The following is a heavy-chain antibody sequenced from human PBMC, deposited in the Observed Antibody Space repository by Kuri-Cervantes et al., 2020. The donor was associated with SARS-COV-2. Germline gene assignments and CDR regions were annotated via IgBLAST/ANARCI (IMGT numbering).Heavy chain of an antibody. V-gene: IGHV3-48*03. Sequence: GGSLRLSCEASGFTFSSYEMNWVRQAPGKGLEWVSYISSSGSTIYYADSVKGRFTISRDNAKNSLYLQMNSLRAEDTAVYYCARDRLRFAQSIAARRGFDYWGQGTLVTVSS. CDR3: ARDRLRFAQSIAARRGFDY. J-gene: IGHJ4*02. CDR1: GFTFSSYE. D-gene: IGHD6-6*01. CDR2: ISSSGSTI.